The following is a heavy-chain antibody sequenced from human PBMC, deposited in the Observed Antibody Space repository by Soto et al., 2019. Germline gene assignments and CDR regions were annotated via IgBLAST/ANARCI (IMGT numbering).Heavy chain of an antibody. CDR2: IYYSGST. CDR3: TRGPPRVQWFDP. CDR1: GGSVSSGSYY. V-gene: IGHV4-61*01. J-gene: IGHJ5*02. Sequence: LSLTCTVSGGSVSSGSYYWSWIRQPPGKGLEWIGYIYYSGSTNYNPSLKSRVTMSLDTSRNQFSLKLSSVTAADTAVYYCTRGPPRVQWFDPWGLGTLVTVSS.